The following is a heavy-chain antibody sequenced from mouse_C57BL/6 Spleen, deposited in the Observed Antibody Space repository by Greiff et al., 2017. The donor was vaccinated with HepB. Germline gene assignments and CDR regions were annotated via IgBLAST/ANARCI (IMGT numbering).Heavy chain of an antibody. J-gene: IGHJ2*01. CDR3: ARAEPSITAVVYFDY. CDR1: GYAFSSYW. V-gene: IGHV1-80*01. Sequence: VQLQQSGAELVKPGASVKISCKASGYAFSSYWMNWVKQRPGKGLEWIGQIYPGDGDTNYNGKFKGKATLTADQSSSTAYLQLSSLTSEDSAVYFCARAEPSITAVVYFDYWGQGTTLTVSS. D-gene: IGHD1-1*01. CDR2: IYPGDGDT.